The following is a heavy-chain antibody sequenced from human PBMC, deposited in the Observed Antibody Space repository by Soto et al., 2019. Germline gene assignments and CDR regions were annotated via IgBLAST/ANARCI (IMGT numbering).Heavy chain of an antibody. J-gene: IGHJ4*02. CDR2: ISGSGGST. CDR1: GFTFSSYA. V-gene: IGHV3-23*01. Sequence: GGSLRLSCAASGFTFSSYAMSWVRQAPGKGLEWVSAISGSGGSTYYADSVKGRFIISRDNSKNTLYLQMNSLRAEDTAVYYCAKGIAAAGTPSYYFDYWGQGTLVTVSS. D-gene: IGHD6-13*01. CDR3: AKGIAAAGTPSYYFDY.